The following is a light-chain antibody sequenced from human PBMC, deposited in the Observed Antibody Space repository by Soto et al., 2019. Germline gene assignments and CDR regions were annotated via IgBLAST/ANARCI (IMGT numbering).Light chain of an antibody. Sequence: DIQMTQSPSSLSASVGDRVTITCRASQKISSYLNWYQQKPGKAPKLLIYAVSSLHSGVPSRFSGSGSGTDFTLTISNLHPEDFATYYCQQSYNTPRTFGQGTKVDI. CDR1: QKISSY. CDR3: QQSYNTPRT. CDR2: AVS. J-gene: IGKJ1*01. V-gene: IGKV1-39*01.